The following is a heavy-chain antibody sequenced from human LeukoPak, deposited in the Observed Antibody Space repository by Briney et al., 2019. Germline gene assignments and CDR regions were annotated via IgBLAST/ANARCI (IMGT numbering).Heavy chain of an antibody. D-gene: IGHD6-13*01. CDR2: MNPHSGNT. J-gene: IGHJ5*02. V-gene: IGHV1-8*01. CDR1: GYTFTSYD. CDR3: ARRIIAAAGAVPRHNWFDP. Sequence: ASVKVSCKASGYTFTSYDINWVRQATGQGLEWMGWMNPHSGNTGYAQKFQGRVTMTRNTSISTAYMELSSLRSEDTAVYYCARRIIAAAGAVPRHNWFDPWGQGTLVTVSS.